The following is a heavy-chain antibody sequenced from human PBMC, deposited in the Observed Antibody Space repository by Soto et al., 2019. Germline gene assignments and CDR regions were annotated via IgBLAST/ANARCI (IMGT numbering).Heavy chain of an antibody. D-gene: IGHD1-26*01. CDR3: ARKGYLTPGRYFDY. CDR1: GGSISSNNW. V-gene: IGHV4-4*02. J-gene: IGHJ4*02. Sequence: QVQLQESGPGLVKPSGTLSLTCAVSGGSISSNNWWSWVRQPPGKGLEWIGEIYHSGSTNYNPSLKSRVTISVDNSKNHFSLKLSSVTAADTAVYYCARKGYLTPGRYFDYWGQGTLVTVSS. CDR2: IYHSGST.